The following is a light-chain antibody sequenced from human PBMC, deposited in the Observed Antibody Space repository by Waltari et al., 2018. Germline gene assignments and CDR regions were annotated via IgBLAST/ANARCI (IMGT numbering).Light chain of an antibody. CDR3: SLYMGSGIWV. J-gene: IGLJ3*02. CDR1: SGPVPTTSY. V-gene: IGLV8-61*01. Sequence: QTVVTQEPSLSVSPGGTVPLTCTLSSGPVPTTSYSPWYQPTPVQPPRTLVYKANARSSGVPDRFSGSILGNKAALTITGAQADDESDYYCSLYMGSGIWVFGGGTKLTVL. CDR2: KAN.